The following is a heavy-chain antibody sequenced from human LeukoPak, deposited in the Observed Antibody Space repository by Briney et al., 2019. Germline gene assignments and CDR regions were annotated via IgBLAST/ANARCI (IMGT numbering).Heavy chain of an antibody. J-gene: IGHJ4*02. CDR3: ASWHSSSGWDY. Sequence: GGSLRLSCEGSGFTFNDYGMSWVRQVPGKGLEWVSGINYNGGTTNYGDPVKGRFTISRDNAKNSLYLQMNSLRAEDTAVYYCASWHSSSGWDYWGQGTLVTVSS. V-gene: IGHV3-20*04. CDR2: INYNGGTT. D-gene: IGHD6-19*01. CDR1: GFTFNDYG.